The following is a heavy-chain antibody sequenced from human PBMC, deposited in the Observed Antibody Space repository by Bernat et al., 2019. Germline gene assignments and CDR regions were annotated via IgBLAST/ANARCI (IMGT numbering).Heavy chain of an antibody. CDR3: AKSTVTTTSATINSIYFYYDGMDV. Sequence: EVQLLESGGGLVQPGGSLRLSCAASGFTFSSYAMSWVRQAPGKGLEWVSGISGSGDNTYYADSVKGRFTISRDNSKNTLYLQMNSLRVEDTAVYYCAKSTVTTTSATINSIYFYYDGMDVWGQGTTVTVSS. D-gene: IGHD4-17*01. CDR1: GFTFSSYA. J-gene: IGHJ6*02. V-gene: IGHV3-23*01. CDR2: ISGSGDNT.